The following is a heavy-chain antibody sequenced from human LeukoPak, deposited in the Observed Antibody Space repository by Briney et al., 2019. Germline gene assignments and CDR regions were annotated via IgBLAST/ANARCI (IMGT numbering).Heavy chain of an antibody. CDR2: FDPEDGET. CDR1: GYTLTELS. J-gene: IGHJ4*02. CDR3: ATRQPGTYYFDY. D-gene: IGHD6-13*01. Sequence: EASVKVSCKVSGYTLTELSMHWVRQAPGKGLEWMGGFDPEDGETIYAQKFQGRVTMTEDASTDTAYMELSGLRSEDTAVYYCATRQPGTYYFDYWGQGTLVTVSS. V-gene: IGHV1-24*01.